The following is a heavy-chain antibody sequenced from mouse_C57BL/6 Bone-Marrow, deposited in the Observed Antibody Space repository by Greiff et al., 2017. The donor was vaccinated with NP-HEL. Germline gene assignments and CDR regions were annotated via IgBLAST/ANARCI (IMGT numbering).Heavy chain of an antibody. CDR3: ATITTVVRYYAMDY. CDR1: GFNIKDYY. CDR2: IDPEDGET. D-gene: IGHD1-1*01. Sequence: VQLQQSGAELVKPGASVKLSCTASGFNIKDYYMHWVKQRTEQGLEWIGRIDPEDGETKYAPKFKGNATITADKSSNTAYLQLTSLTSDDTAVYYCATITTVVRYYAMDYWGQGTSVTVSS. V-gene: IGHV14-2*01. J-gene: IGHJ4*01.